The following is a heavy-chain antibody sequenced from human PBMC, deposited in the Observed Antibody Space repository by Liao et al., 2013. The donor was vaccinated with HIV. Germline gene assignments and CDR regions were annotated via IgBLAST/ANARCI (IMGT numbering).Heavy chain of an antibody. V-gene: IGHV4-34*01. CDR3: ARGYYDVLTEYQGSAHFDR. J-gene: IGHJ4*02. CDR1: GGSYSEYY. Sequence: QVQPQQWGARLLKPSETLSLTCAVYGGSYSEYYWSWIRQSPGKGLEWIGEISRAGNTNYSPSLKSRVAISIDTSKNQFSLNLSSVTAADSAVYYCARGYYDVLTEYQGSAHFDRWGQGGLVTVHS. D-gene: IGHD3-9*01. CDR2: ISRAGNT.